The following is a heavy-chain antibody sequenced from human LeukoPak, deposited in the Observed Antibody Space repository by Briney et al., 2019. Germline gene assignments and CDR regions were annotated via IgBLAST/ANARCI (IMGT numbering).Heavy chain of an antibody. CDR3: ARDKYGGAFDI. CDR1: GFTFSSYD. D-gene: IGHD2-2*01. V-gene: IGHV3-13*01. J-gene: IGHJ3*02. CDR2: IGTAGDT. Sequence: GGSLRHSCAASGFTFSSYDMHWVRQATGKGLEWVSAIGTAGDTYYPGSVKGRFTISRENAKNSLYLQMNSLRAGDTAVYYCARDKYGGAFDIWGQGTMVTVSS.